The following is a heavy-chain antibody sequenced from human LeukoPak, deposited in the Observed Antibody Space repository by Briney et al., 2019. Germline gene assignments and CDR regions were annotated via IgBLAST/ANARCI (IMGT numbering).Heavy chain of an antibody. Sequence: GRSLRLSCAASGFTFSSYGIHWVRQAPGKGLEWVAVIWYDGTNKFYADSVKGRFTISRDNSKNTLNLQMNSLRAEDTAVYYCAREANRVPGTMYFDYWGQGTLVTVSS. V-gene: IGHV3-33*01. CDR1: GFTFSSYG. CDR2: IWYDGTNK. CDR3: AREANRVPGTMYFDY. D-gene: IGHD2-2*01. J-gene: IGHJ4*02.